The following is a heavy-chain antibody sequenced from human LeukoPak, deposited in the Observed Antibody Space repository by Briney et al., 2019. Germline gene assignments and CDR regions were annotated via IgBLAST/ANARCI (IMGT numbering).Heavy chain of an antibody. V-gene: IGHV1-2*04. Sequence: ASVKVSCKASGYTFTGYYMHWVRQAPGQGLEWMGWINPNSGGTNYAQKFQGWVTMTRDTSISTAYMELSRLRSDDTAVYYCARGNYDILTGSSHFEYWGQGTLVTVSS. CDR1: GYTFTGYY. J-gene: IGHJ4*02. D-gene: IGHD3-9*01. CDR2: INPNSGGT. CDR3: ARGNYDILTGSSHFEY.